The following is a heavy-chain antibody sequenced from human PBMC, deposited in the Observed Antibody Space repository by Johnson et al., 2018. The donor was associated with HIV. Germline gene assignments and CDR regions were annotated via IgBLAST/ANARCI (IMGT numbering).Heavy chain of an antibody. J-gene: IGHJ3*02. D-gene: IGHD6-19*01. V-gene: IGHV3-30-3*01. CDR3: ARDQWLAPSGAFDI. Sequence: QVQLVESGGGVVQPGRSLRLSCAASGFTFSSYAMHWVRQAPGKGREWVAVISYDGSNKYYAASVKGRFTISRDNSKNTLYLQSNSLRAEDTAVYYCARDQWLAPSGAFDIWGQGTMVTVSS. CDR2: ISYDGSNK. CDR1: GFTFSSYA.